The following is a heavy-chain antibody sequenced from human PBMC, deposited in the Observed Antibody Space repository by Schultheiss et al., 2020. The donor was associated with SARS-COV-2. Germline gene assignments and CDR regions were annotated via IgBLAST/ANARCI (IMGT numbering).Heavy chain of an antibody. CDR1: GGSFSGYY. D-gene: IGHD3-10*01. Sequence: GSLRLSCAVYGGSFSGYYWSWIRQPPGKGLEWIGYIHNSGFLNYNTPLKSRVTISVDRSKNQFSLKLSSVTAADTAVYYCARALPLFYGSGSYDYWGQGTLVTVSS. V-gene: IGHV4-59*01. J-gene: IGHJ4*02. CDR3: ARALPLFYGSGSYDY. CDR2: IHNSGFL.